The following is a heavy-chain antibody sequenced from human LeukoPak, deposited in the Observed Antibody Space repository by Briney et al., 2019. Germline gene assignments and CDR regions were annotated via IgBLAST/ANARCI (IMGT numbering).Heavy chain of an antibody. CDR2: FCGSGGSGDSEA. Sequence: GGSLRLSCTASGFTFSSYALCWVRQAPGMGLEWVSGFCGSGGSGDSEAFYADSVKGRFTISRDNVKNTLYIQMNNLRAEDTAIYYCAKDEDYSVSGKYYDALDVWGQGTMVTVSS. CDR1: GFTFSSYA. V-gene: IGHV3-23*01. CDR3: AKDEDYSVSGKYYDALDV. J-gene: IGHJ3*01. D-gene: IGHD3-10*01.